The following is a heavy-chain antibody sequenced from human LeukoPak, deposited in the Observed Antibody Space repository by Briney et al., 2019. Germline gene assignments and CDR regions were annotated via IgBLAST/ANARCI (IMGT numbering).Heavy chain of an antibody. J-gene: IGHJ5*02. CDR2: IYYSGST. CDR3: ARAGYSHGGWFDP. V-gene: IGHV4-31*03. CDR1: GGSISSGGYY. D-gene: IGHD5-24*01. Sequence: SQTLSLTCTVSGGSISSGGYYWGWIRQHPGKGLEWIGYIYYSGSTYYNPSLKSRVTISVDTSKNQFSLKLSSVTAADTAVYYCARAGYSHGGWFDPWGQGTLVTVSS.